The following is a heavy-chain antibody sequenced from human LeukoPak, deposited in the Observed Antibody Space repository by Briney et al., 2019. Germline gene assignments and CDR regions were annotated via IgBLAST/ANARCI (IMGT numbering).Heavy chain of an antibody. CDR2: IWYDGSNK. V-gene: IGHV3-33*01. J-gene: IGHJ2*01. Sequence: PGGSLRLSCAASVFNFSSYGMHWARQTPGKGLEWVAVIWYDGSNKYYADSVKGRFTISRDNSKNTLYLQMNSPAGEATGDFYLVRSNLNWYYWYFDFGGRGTLVTVSS. CDR3: VRSNLNWYYWYFDF. D-gene: IGHD1-7*01. CDR1: VFNFSSYG.